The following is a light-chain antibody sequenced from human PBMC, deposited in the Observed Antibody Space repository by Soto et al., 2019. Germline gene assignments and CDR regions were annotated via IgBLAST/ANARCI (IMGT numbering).Light chain of an antibody. CDR2: GNI. J-gene: IGLJ3*02. Sequence: QSVLTQPPAVSGAPGQRVTISCSGSSSNIGSHYDVHWYQQIPGTAPKLLIYGNINRLSGVPDRFSGSRSDTSASLAITGLQAEDEADYYCQSYDSGLSGVVFGGGTKLTVL. CDR3: QSYDSGLSGVV. V-gene: IGLV1-40*01. CDR1: SSNIGSHYD.